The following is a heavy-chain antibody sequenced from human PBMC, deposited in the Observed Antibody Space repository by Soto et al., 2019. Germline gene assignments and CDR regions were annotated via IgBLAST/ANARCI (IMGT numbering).Heavy chain of an antibody. D-gene: IGHD1-1*01. CDR1: GGSISSFY. V-gene: IGHV4-59*01. Sequence: PSETLSLTCTVSGGSISSFYWRWIRQPPGKGLEWIGYIYYSGSTNYNPSLKSRVTISVDTSKNQFSLKLSSVTAADTAVYYCARGYNWLLFWGQGTLVTVSA. J-gene: IGHJ4*02. CDR3: ARGYNWLLF. CDR2: IYYSGST.